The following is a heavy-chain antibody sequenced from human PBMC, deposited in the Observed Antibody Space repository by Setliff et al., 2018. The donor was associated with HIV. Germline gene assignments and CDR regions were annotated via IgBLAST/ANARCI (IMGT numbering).Heavy chain of an antibody. CDR2: VDPEDGET. CDR1: GYTFIDYY. V-gene: IGHV1-69-2*01. Sequence: ASVKVSCKGSGYTFIDYYMHWVQQAPGKGLEWMGRVDPEDGETIYAEKFQGRVTITADTSTDTAYMELNSLRSEDTAVYYCATGVVPDYDYWGQGTLVTVSS. J-gene: IGHJ4*02. D-gene: IGHD3-3*01. CDR3: ATGVVPDYDY.